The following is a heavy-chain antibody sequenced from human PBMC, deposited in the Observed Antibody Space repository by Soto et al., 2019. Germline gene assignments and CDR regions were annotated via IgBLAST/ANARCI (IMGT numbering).Heavy chain of an antibody. D-gene: IGHD2-21*02. CDR1: GYSFTSYW. CDR3: ARRSYCGGDCYSDPFDY. CDR2: IYPGDSDT. Sequence: GESLKISCKGSGYSFTSYWIGWVRQMPGKGLEWMGIIYPGDSDTRYSPSFQGQVTISADKSISTAYLQWSSLKASDTAMYYCARRSYCGGDCYSDPFDYWGQGTLVTVSS. J-gene: IGHJ4*02. V-gene: IGHV5-51*01.